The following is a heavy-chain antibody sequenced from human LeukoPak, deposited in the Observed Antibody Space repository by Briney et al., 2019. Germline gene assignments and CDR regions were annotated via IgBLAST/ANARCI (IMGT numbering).Heavy chain of an antibody. CDR2: INHSGST. CDR3: ARGNGWGIDY. Sequence: SETLSLTCAVYGGSFSGYYWSWIRQPPGKGPEWIGEINHSGSTNYNPSLKSRVTISVDTSKNQFSLKLSSVTAADTAVYYCARGNGWGIDYWGQGTLVTVSS. V-gene: IGHV4-34*01. D-gene: IGHD6-19*01. J-gene: IGHJ4*02. CDR1: GGSFSGYY.